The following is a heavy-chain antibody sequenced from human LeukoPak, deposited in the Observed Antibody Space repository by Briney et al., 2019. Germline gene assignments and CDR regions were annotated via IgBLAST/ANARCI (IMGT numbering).Heavy chain of an antibody. D-gene: IGHD3-22*01. J-gene: IGHJ6*03. CDR2: IYYSGST. CDR1: GGSISSGGYY. Sequence: PSETLSLTCTVSGGSISSGGYYWSWIRQHPGKGLEWIGYIYYSGSTYYNPSLKSRVTISVDTSKNQFSLKLSSVTAADTAVYYCARGSVKSYYYDSSGYYYMDVWGKGTTVTVSS. V-gene: IGHV4-31*03. CDR3: ARGSVKSYYYDSSGYYYMDV.